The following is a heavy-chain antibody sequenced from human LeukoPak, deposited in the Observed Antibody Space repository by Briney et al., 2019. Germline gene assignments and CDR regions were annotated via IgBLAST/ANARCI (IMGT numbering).Heavy chain of an antibody. V-gene: IGHV3-53*01. Sequence: GSLRLSCAASGFTVSSNYMSWVRQAPGKGLEWVSVIYSGGTTYYADSVKGRFTISRDNSNNTLYLQMNSLRAEDTAVYYCARGPVTRFEIWGQGTMVTVSP. D-gene: IGHD4-17*01. CDR2: IYSGGTT. CDR1: GFTVSSNY. CDR3: ARGPVTRFEI. J-gene: IGHJ3*02.